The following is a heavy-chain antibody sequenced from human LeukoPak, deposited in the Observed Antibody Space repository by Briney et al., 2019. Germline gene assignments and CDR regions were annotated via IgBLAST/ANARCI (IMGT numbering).Heavy chain of an antibody. J-gene: IGHJ4*02. CDR1: GGSISSSGYS. Sequence: PSETLSLTCAVSGGSISSSGYSWSWIRQPPGKGLEWIGYMYHSGSTYYNPSLKSRVTISVDRSKNQFSLKLISVTAADTAVYYCARASAGNFDYWGQGTLVTVSS. CDR3: ARASAGNFDY. V-gene: IGHV4-30-2*01. CDR2: MYHSGST.